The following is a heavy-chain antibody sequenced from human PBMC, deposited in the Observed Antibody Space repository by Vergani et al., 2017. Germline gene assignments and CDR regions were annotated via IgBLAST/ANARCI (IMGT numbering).Heavy chain of an antibody. CDR1: GFTVSSIY. Sequence: VQLVESGGGLVQPGGSLRLSCAASGFTVSSIYMSWIRQAPGKGLEWVSYISSSGSTIYYADSVKGRFTISRDNAKNSLYLQMNSLRAEDTAVYYCARSPGDYYDSSGYQGYFDYWGQGTLVTVSS. CDR3: ARSPGDYYDSSGYQGYFDY. CDR2: ISSSGSTI. D-gene: IGHD3-22*01. J-gene: IGHJ4*02. V-gene: IGHV3-11*01.